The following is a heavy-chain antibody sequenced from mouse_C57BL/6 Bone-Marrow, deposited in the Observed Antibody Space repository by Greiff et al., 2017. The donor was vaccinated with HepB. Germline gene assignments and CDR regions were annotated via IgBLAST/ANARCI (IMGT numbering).Heavy chain of an antibody. CDR2: IDPETGGT. CDR3: TELGQYYYAMDY. V-gene: IGHV1-15*01. Sequence: QVQLQQSGAELVRPGASVTLSCKASGYTFTDYEMHWVKQTPVHGLEWIGAIDPETGGTAYNQKFKGKAILTADKSSSTAYMELRSLTSEDSAVYYCTELGQYYYAMDYWGQGTSVTVSS. D-gene: IGHD4-1*01. J-gene: IGHJ4*01. CDR1: GYTFTDYE.